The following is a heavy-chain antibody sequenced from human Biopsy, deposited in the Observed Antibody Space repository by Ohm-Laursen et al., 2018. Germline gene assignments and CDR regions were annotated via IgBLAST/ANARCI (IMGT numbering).Heavy chain of an antibody. D-gene: IGHD6-25*01. CDR3: ARIAAAGWDDY. J-gene: IGHJ4*02. CDR1: GYKFTSYG. Sequence: SVKVSCKASGYKFTSYGMSWVRQAPGQGFEWMGRISGYNGNTNYAQKFQGRITMTIDAATSTGYMDLRSLKPDDTAVYYCARIAAAGWDDYWGQGTLVTVSS. CDR2: ISGYNGNT. V-gene: IGHV1-18*01.